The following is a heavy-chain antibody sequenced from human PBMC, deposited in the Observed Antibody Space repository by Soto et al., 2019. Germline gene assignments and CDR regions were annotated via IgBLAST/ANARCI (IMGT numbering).Heavy chain of an antibody. CDR1: GFTFSSYA. J-gene: IGHJ3*02. CDR3: AKVRGYSYGGFYDAFDI. CDR2: ISGSGGST. Sequence: EVQLLESGGGLVQPGGSLRLSCAASGFTFSSYAMSWVRQAPGKGLEWVSAISGSGGSTYYADSVKGRFTISRDNSKNTLYLQMNSLRAEDTAVYYCAKVRGYSYGGFYDAFDIWGQGTMVTVS. D-gene: IGHD5-18*01. V-gene: IGHV3-23*01.